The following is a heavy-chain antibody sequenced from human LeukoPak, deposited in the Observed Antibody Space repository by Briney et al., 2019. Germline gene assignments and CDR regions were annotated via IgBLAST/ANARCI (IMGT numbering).Heavy chain of an antibody. CDR1: GFTFSNDW. CDR2: INTDGSTT. V-gene: IGHV3-74*01. J-gene: IGHJ4*02. D-gene: IGHD1-26*01. Sequence: GGSLRLSCAASGFTFSNDWMHWVRQAPGKGLVWVSRINTDGSTTTYADSVKGRFTISRDSARNTLYLQMNSLRVEDTAVYYCARGRGGSYHYWGQGTLVTVSS. CDR3: ARGRGGSYHY.